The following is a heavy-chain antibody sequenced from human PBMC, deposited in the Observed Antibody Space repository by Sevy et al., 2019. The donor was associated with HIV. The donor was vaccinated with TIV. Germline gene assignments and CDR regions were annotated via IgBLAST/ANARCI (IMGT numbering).Heavy chain of an antibody. V-gene: IGHV3-33*01. D-gene: IGHD3-22*01. Sequence: GGSLRLSCAASGFTFSNYGMHWVRQAPGKGLEWVAIIWYDGSNKYYADSVKGRFTISRDNSKNTLFLQLNGLRPEDTSVYYCARGNSDSSYAMDVWGQATTVTVSS. CDR2: IWYDGSNK. CDR3: ARGNSDSSYAMDV. J-gene: IGHJ6*02. CDR1: GFTFSNYG.